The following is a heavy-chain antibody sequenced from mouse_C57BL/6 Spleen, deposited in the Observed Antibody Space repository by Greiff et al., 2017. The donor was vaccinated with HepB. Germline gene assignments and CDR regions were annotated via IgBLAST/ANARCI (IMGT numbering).Heavy chain of an antibody. V-gene: IGHV1-82*01. Sequence: VQLQQSGPELVKPGASVKISCKASGYAFSSSWLNWVKQRPGKGLEWIGRIYPGDGDTNYNGKFKGKATLTADKSSSTAYMQLSSLTSEDSAVYFCARAGYYGNLAWFAYWGQGTLVTVSA. CDR1: GYAFSSSW. D-gene: IGHD2-1*01. J-gene: IGHJ3*01. CDR3: ARAGYYGNLAWFAY. CDR2: IYPGDGDT.